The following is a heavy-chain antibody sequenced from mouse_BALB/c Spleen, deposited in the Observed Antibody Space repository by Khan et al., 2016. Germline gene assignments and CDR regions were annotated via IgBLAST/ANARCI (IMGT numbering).Heavy chain of an antibody. CDR2: FNPSNGRT. CDR1: GYTFTSYW. J-gene: IGHJ4*01. CDR3: AVLRNAMDY. D-gene: IGHD1-1*01. Sequence: QVQLQQPGAELVKPGASVKLSCKASGYTFTSYWMHWVKQRPGQGLEWMGEFNPSNGRTNYNEKFKSKATLTVDKSSSTAYMQLSSLTSEDSAVYYCAVLRNAMDYWGQGTSVTVSS. V-gene: IGHV1S81*02.